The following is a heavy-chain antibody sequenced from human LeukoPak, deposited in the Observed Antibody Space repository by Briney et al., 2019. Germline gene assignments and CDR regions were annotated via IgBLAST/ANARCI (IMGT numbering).Heavy chain of an antibody. V-gene: IGHV3-30*02. Sequence: CAXSXFTFSTYGMHWVRQAPGKGLEWVAFIRYDGSNKYYADSVRGRFTISRDNSKNRLYLQMNRLRAEDRAVYYCXXXXXXLIAAGGLDYWGQGTLVTVSS. CDR3: XXXXXXLIAAGGLDY. CDR1: XFTFSTYG. D-gene: IGHD6-13*01. J-gene: IGHJ4*02. CDR2: IRYDGSNK.